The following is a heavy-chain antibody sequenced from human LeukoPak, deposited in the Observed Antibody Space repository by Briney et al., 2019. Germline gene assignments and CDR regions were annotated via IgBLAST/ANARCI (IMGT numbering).Heavy chain of an antibody. V-gene: IGHV1-8*01. CDR3: ARDLHRVVVRGVPHYYYYMDV. D-gene: IGHD3-10*01. Sequence: ASVKVSCKASGYTFTSYDINWVRQATGQGLEWMGWMNPNSGNTGYAQKFQGRVTMTTDTSTSTAYMELRSLRSDDTAVYYCARDLHRVVVRGVPHYYYYMDVWGKGTTVTVSS. CDR2: MNPNSGNT. J-gene: IGHJ6*03. CDR1: GYTFTSYD.